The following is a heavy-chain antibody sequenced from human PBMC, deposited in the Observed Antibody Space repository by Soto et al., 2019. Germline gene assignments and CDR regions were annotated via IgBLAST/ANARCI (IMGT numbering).Heavy chain of an antibody. V-gene: IGHV3-7*01. J-gene: IGHJ4*02. D-gene: IGHD2-8*02. CDR2: INRDGSEK. Sequence: EVQLVESGGGLVQPGGSLRLSCATSGFTFSSNYMAWVRQAPGKGLEWVANINRDGSEKNYVDSVKGRFTISRDNAKNSLYLQMNSLRAEDTAVYYCARDGGVRRIDYWGQGTLVTVSS. CDR3: ARDGGVRRIDY. CDR1: GFTFSSNY.